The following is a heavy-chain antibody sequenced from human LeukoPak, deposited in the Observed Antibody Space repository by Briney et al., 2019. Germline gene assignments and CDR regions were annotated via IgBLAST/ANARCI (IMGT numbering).Heavy chain of an antibody. CDR3: AKDRGIISDY. V-gene: IGHV3-48*01. CDR2: INSVSSAI. J-gene: IGHJ4*02. Sequence: PGGSLRLSCEASGFTFSTYSMNWVRQAPGKGLEWLSYINSVSSAIYYADSVKGRFTISRDNAKNSLYLQMNSLRAEDTAVYYCAKDRGIISDYWGQGTLVTVSS. CDR1: GFTFSTYS. D-gene: IGHD3-10*01.